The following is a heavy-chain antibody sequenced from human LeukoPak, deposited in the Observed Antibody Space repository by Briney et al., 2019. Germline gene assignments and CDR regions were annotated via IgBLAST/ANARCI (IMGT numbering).Heavy chain of an antibody. J-gene: IGHJ6*02. CDR1: GYTFTSYD. V-gene: IGHV1-8*01. CDR3: ARDSRGSSGWYAGYYYYYGMDV. D-gene: IGHD6-19*01. CDR2: MNPNSGNT. Sequence: ASVKVSRKASGYTFTSYDINWVRQATGQGLEWMGWMNPNSGNTGYAQKFQGRVTMTRNTSISTAYMELSSLRSEDTAVYYCARDSRGSSGWYAGYYYYYGMDVWGQGTTVTVSS.